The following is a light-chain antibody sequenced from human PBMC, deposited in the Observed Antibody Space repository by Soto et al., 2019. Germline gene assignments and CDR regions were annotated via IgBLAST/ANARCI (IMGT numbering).Light chain of an antibody. J-gene: IGKJ2*01. CDR2: DAS. CDR1: QDISNY. Sequence: DIQMTQSPSSLSASVGDRVTITCQASQDISNYVNWYQQKPGKAPKLLIYDASNVETGVPSRFIGSGSGTDFNFTIISLQPEDIAAYYCQQYDNLPRYTFGQGTKLEIK. V-gene: IGKV1-33*01. CDR3: QQYDNLPRYT.